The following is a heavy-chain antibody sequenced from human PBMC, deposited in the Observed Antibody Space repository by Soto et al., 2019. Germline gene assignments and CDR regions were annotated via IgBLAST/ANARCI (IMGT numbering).Heavy chain of an antibody. V-gene: IGHV3-23*01. Sequence: PGGSLRLSCAASGFTFSSYAMSWVRQAPGKGLERVSAISGSGGSTYYADSVKGRFTISRDNSKNTLYLQMNSLRAEDTALYYFASIGTVVITPDDYWGPGTLVTVSS. CDR2: ISGSGGST. CDR3: ASIGTVVITPDDY. J-gene: IGHJ4*02. CDR1: GFTFSSYA. D-gene: IGHD3-22*01.